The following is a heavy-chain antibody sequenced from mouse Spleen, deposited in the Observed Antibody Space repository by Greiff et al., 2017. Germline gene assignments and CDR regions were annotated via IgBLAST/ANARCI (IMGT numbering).Heavy chain of an antibody. J-gene: IGHJ3*01. D-gene: IGHD1-1*02. Sequence: EVQRVESGPGLVKPSQSLSLTCSVTGYSITSGYYWNWIRQFPGNKLEWMGYISYDGSNNYNPSLKNRISITRDTSKNQFFLKLNSVTTEDTATYYCARDQDYGVAYWGQGTLVTVSA. CDR2: ISYDGSN. V-gene: IGHV3-6*01. CDR1: GYSITSGYY. CDR3: ARDQDYGVAY.